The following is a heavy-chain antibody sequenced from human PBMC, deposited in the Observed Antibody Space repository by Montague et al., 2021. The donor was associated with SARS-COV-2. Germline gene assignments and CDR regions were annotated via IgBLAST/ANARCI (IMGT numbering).Heavy chain of an antibody. Sequence: CAISGDSVFPNSAAWSWFRQSPSRGLEWLGWTYHRSKWYLDYAVAVKGRITINTDTSRNQFSLQLNYVTHEDTAVYYCARAPYSSGFYGMDVWGQGTTVTVSS. CDR1: GDSVFPNSAA. J-gene: IGHJ6*02. V-gene: IGHV6-1*01. D-gene: IGHD3-22*01. CDR3: ARAPYSSGFYGMDV. CDR2: TYHRSKWYL.